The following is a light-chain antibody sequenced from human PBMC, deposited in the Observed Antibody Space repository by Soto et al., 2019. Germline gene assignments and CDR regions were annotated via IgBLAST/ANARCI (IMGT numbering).Light chain of an antibody. CDR3: ISYSSSATPWV. Sequence: QSALTQPASVSGSPGQSITISCTGTSSDVGGYHYVSWYQQHPGKAPKLMIYEVSYRPSGVSNRFSGSKSGNTASLTISGLQAEDEAGYYCISYSSSATPWVFGTGTKVTVL. CDR2: EVS. V-gene: IGLV2-14*01. CDR1: SSDVGGYHY. J-gene: IGLJ1*01.